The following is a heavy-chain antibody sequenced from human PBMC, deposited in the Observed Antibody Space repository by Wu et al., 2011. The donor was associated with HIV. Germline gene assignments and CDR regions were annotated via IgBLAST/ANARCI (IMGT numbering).Heavy chain of an antibody. Sequence: YISTSVSTVYYSDSVKGRFTISRDNGKNSLYLQMNSLRAEGTAVYYCARDLGGSGAFNIWGQGTVVTVSS. V-gene: IGHV3-11*04. J-gene: IGHJ3*02. CDR2: ISTSVSTV. D-gene: IGHD3-16*01. CDR3: ARDLGGSGAFNI.